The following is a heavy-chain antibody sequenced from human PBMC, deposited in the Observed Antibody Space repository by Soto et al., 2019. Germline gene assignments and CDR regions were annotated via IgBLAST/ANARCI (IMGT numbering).Heavy chain of an antibody. V-gene: IGHV3-33*01. CDR1: GFTFSNYG. CDR3: ARLYCSSPSCYSVGAFEI. J-gene: IGHJ3*02. D-gene: IGHD2-2*01. CDR2: IWFDGSDK. Sequence: PEGSLRLSCAASGFTFSNYGMHWVRQAPGKGLEWVALIWFDGSDKYYADSVKGRFTMSRDNSKNTVYLQMNSLRAEDTAMYYCARLYCSSPSCYSVGAFEIRGQGTMVTVSS.